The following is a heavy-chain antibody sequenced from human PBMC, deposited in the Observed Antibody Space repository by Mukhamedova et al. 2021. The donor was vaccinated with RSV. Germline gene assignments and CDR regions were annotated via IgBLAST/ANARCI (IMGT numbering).Heavy chain of an antibody. J-gene: IGHJ4*02. CDR1: YG. CDR3: ARDRGYASGWYPFDY. Sequence: YGMHWVRQAPGKGLEWLAVIWYEGSNEFYVASVKGRFTISRDNSKNTLYLQMNSLRAEDTAVYYCARDRGYASGWYPFDYWGQG. D-gene: IGHD6-19*01. CDR2: IWYEGSNE. V-gene: IGHV3-33*01.